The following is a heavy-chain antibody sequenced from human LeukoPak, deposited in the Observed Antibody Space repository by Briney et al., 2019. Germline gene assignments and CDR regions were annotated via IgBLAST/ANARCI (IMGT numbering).Heavy chain of an antibody. CDR3: GRDLGGRSGY. Sequence: GGSLRLSCEASGFSVSSNYMSWVREAPGKGLEWVSVIYSGGSTLYADSVKGRFSISRDNAKNTLYLQMNSLRAEDTAVYYCGRDLGGRSGYWGQGTLVTVSS. D-gene: IGHD1-26*01. CDR1: GFSVSSNY. CDR2: IYSGGST. J-gene: IGHJ4*02. V-gene: IGHV3-53*01.